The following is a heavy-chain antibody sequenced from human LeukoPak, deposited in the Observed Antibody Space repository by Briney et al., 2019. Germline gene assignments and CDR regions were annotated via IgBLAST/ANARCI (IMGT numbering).Heavy chain of an antibody. CDR1: GGSISSGLYS. J-gene: IGHJ3*02. V-gene: IGHV4-30-2*01. Sequence: PSETLSLTCDVSGGSISSGLYSWSWIRQPLGKGLEWIGYIYHTGSTYYNPSLKSRVTISVDTSKNQFSLRLSSVTAADTAVYYCARGRSGHSYVHDAFDIWGQGTMVTVSS. CDR3: ARGRSGHSYVHDAFDI. D-gene: IGHD5-18*01. CDR2: IYHTGST.